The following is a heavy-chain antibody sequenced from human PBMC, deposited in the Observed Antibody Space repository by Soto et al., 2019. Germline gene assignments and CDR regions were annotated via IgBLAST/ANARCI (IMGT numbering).Heavy chain of an antibody. Sequence: PSETRSRTCTVSGGSISSHCWSGVRQPPGKGLEWIGYIYYSGFTDYNPSLKSRVTISEDTSKNQFSLTLTSVTAADTAVYYCARDQNSSGYLDYWGQGIQVTVPQ. CDR2: IYYSGFT. CDR3: ARDQNSSGYLDY. J-gene: IGHJ4*02. D-gene: IGHD3-22*01. V-gene: IGHV4-59*11. CDR1: GGSISSHC.